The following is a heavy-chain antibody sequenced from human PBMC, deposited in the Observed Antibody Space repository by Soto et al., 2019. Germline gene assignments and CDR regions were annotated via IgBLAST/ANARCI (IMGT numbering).Heavy chain of an antibody. Sequence: PSETLSLTCTVSGGSVSSGSYYWSWIRQPPGKGLEWIGYIYYSGSTNYNPSLKSRVTISVDTSKNQFSLKLSSVTAADTAVYYCARAPLELRFLEWLSPNYYYYGMDVWGQGTTVTVS. D-gene: IGHD3-3*01. V-gene: IGHV4-61*01. CDR1: GGSVSSGSYY. CDR2: IYYSGST. CDR3: ARAPLELRFLEWLSPNYYYYGMDV. J-gene: IGHJ6*02.